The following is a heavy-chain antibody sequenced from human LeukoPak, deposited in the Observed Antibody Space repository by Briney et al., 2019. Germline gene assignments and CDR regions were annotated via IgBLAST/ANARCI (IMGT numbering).Heavy chain of an antibody. V-gene: IGHV1-8*01. Sequence: GASVKVSCKASGYTFNSYDINWVRQATGQGLEWMGWMNPNSGNTGYAQKFQGRVTMTRNTSISTAYMELSSLRSEDTAVYYCALIAAAGTGGSYYYYYMDVWGKGTTVTVSS. D-gene: IGHD6-13*01. CDR2: MNPNSGNT. CDR1: GYTFNSYD. CDR3: ALIAAAGTGGSYYYYYMDV. J-gene: IGHJ6*03.